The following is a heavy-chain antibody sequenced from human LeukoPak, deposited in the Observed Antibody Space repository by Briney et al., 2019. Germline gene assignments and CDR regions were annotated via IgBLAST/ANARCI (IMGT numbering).Heavy chain of an antibody. V-gene: IGHV4-34*01. D-gene: IGHD2-2*03. J-gene: IGHJ5*02. CDR3: ARGVGYCSSTSCSSNWFDP. Sequence: KPSETLSLTCAVYGGSFSGYYWSWIRQPPGKGLEWIGEINHSGSTNYNPSLKSRVTIPVDTSKNQFSLKLSSVTAADTAVYYCARGVGYCSSTSCSSNWFDPWGQGTLVTVSS. CDR1: GGSFSGYY. CDR2: INHSGST.